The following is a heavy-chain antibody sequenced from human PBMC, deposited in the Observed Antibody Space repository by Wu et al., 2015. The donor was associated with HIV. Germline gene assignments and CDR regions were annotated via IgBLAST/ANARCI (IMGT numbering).Heavy chain of an antibody. V-gene: IGHV1-69*13. CDR3: ATCPSDWNAPYHFDS. D-gene: IGHD1-1*01. J-gene: IGHJ4*02. CDR2: IIPTFGTG. Sequence: QVQLVQSGAEVKKPGSSVKVSCKASGGSFSSYGISWVRQAPGQGLEWMGRIIPTFGTGNSAQNFQGRITITADDSTSTAYMELRGLTSEDTAVYFCATCPSDWNAPYHFDSWGQGTQSPSPQ. CDR1: GGSFSSYG.